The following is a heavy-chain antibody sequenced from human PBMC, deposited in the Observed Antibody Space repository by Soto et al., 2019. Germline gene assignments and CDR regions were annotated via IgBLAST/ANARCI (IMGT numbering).Heavy chain of an antibody. D-gene: IGHD3-9*01. CDR2: ISSNGGST. V-gene: IGHV3-64*01. J-gene: IGHJ4*02. CDR1: GFTFSSYA. CDR3: ARGSDHYFDWLLAHFDY. Sequence: PGGSLRLSCAASGFTFSSYAMHWVRQAPGKGLEYVSAISSNGGSTYYANSVKGRFTISRDNSKNTLYLQMGSLRAEDMAVYYCARGSDHYFDWLLAHFDYWGQGTLVTVSS.